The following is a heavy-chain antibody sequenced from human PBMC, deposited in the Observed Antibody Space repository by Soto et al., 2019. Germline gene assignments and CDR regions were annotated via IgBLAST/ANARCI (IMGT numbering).Heavy chain of an antibody. CDR1: GGSISSGGYY. J-gene: IGHJ3*02. CDR2: IYYSGST. CDR3: ARDMSRDKNDAFDI. D-gene: IGHD2-2*01. Sequence: QVQLQESGPGLVKPSQTLSLTCTVSGGSISSGGYYWSWLRQHTGKGLECMGYIYYSGSTYYNPSLKSRVTISVDTSKNQFSLKLSSVTAADTAVYYCARDMSRDKNDAFDIWGQGTMVTVSS. V-gene: IGHV4-31*03.